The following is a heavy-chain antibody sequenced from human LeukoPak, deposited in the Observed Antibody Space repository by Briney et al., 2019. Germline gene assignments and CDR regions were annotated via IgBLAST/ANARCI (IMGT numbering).Heavy chain of an antibody. D-gene: IGHD3-3*01. CDR2: IYYSGST. CDR1: GYSISSAYY. V-gene: IGHV4-38-2*02. J-gene: IGHJ4*02. CDR3: ARSRSGYQSLYYFDY. Sequence: PSETLSLTCTVSGYSISSAYYWGWIRQPPGKGLEWIGSIYYSGSTYYNPSLKSRVTISVDTSKNQFSLKLSSVTAADTAVYYCARSRSGYQSLYYFDYWGQGTLVTVSS.